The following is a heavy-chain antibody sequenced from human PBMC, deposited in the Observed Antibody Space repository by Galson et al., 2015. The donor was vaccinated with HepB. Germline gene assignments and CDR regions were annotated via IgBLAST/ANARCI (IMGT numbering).Heavy chain of an antibody. Sequence: SLRLSCAASAFTFSSYWVHWVRQAPGKGPVWVSRINRDGSSTSYADSVKGRFTISGDNAKSTLYLQMNSLRAEDTAVYYCARAKGHGDAFDIWGQGTMVTVSS. J-gene: IGHJ3*02. CDR1: AFTFSSYW. CDR2: INRDGSST. V-gene: IGHV3-74*01. CDR3: ARAKGHGDAFDI.